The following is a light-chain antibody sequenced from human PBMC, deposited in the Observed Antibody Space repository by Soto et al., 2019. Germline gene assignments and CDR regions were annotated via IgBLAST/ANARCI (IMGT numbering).Light chain of an antibody. CDR3: QHYDRLPIN. V-gene: IGKV3-20*01. Sequence: ELVMTQSPATLSVSPGESATLSCRASQSVSSSYLAWYQQKPGQPPRLLIYGASSRATGIPDRFSGSGSGTDFTLTISILEPEDFAVFYCQHYDRLPINFGQGTRREI. CDR2: GAS. J-gene: IGKJ5*01. CDR1: QSVSSSY.